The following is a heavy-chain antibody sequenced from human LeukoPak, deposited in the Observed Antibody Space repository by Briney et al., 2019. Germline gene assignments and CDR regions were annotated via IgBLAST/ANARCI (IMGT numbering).Heavy chain of an antibody. V-gene: IGHV4-59*01. CDR3: ACLTTADAFDI. CDR1: GGSISNYY. Sequence: SETLSLTCTVSGGSISNYYWTWIRQPPGKGLEWIGFISYSGNTNYNPSLKSRVTISLDTSKNQFSLKLISVTAADTAVYYCACLTTADAFDIWGQGTMVTVSS. D-gene: IGHD3-22*01. CDR2: ISYSGNT. J-gene: IGHJ3*02.